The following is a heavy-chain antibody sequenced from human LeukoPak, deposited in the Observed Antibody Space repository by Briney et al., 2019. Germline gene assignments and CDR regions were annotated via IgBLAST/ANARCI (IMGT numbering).Heavy chain of an antibody. CDR1: GFTFSSYA. V-gene: IGHV3-23*01. CDR2: ISGSGGST. D-gene: IGHD3-3*01. CDR3: AKDVAELRFLEWLWDAFDI. J-gene: IGHJ3*02. Sequence: GGSLRLSCAASGFTFSSYAMSWVRQAPGKGLEWVSAISGSGGSTYYADSVKGRFTISRDNSKNTLYLQMNSLRAEDTAVYYCAKDVAELRFLEWLWDAFDIWGQGTMVTVSS.